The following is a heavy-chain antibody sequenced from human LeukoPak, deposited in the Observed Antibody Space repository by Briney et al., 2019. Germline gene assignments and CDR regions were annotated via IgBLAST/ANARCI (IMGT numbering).Heavy chain of an antibody. CDR2: ISGYNGNT. J-gene: IGHJ2*01. Sequence: ASVKVSCKTSGYNFMNHGISWVRQAPGQGLEWMGWISGYNGNTNYAEKFQGRVTMTTDTPTSTAYMELRSLRSDGTAVYYCARDSDSSGDIPKWYFDLWGRGTLITVSS. CDR3: ARDSDSSGDIPKWYFDL. CDR1: GYNFMNHG. V-gene: IGHV1-18*01. D-gene: IGHD6-19*01.